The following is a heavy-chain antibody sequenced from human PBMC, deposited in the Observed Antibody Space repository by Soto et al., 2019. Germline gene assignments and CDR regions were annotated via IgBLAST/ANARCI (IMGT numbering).Heavy chain of an antibody. V-gene: IGHV1-2*02. CDR3: AGNYYDSSGYYYVDY. Sequence: ASVKVSCKASGYTFTDYYIHWVRQAPGQGLEWMGWINLDSGGTNYAQKFQGRVTMTRDTSISTAYMELSRLRSDDTAVYYCAGNYYDSSGYYYVDYWGQGTLVTVSS. CDR2: INLDSGGT. D-gene: IGHD3-22*01. J-gene: IGHJ4*02. CDR1: GYTFTDYY.